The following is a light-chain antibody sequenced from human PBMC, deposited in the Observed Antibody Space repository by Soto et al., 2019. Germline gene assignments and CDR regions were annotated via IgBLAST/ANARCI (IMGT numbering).Light chain of an antibody. CDR2: DAS. CDR1: QSVSSY. J-gene: IGKJ1*01. V-gene: IGKV3-11*01. CDR3: QQRSNWWT. Sequence: EIVFTQSPATLYLSPGERATLSCRASQSVSSYLAWYQQKPGQAPRLLIYDASNRATGIPARFSGSGSGTDFTLTISSLEPEDFAVYYCQQRSNWWTFGQGTKVDIK.